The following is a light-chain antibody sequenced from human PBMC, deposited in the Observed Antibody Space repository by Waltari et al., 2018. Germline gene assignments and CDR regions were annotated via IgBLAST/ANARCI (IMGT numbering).Light chain of an antibody. Sequence: EIVLTQSPGTLSLSLGESATVSCRTSQSVSRALAWYQQKPGQAPSLLIYGASTMATGIPDRFSGSGSGTDFSLTISRLEPEDFAVYYCQHYLRLPVTFGQGTTVEI. V-gene: IGKV3-20*01. CDR3: QHYLRLPVT. CDR1: QSVSRA. J-gene: IGKJ1*01. CDR2: GAS.